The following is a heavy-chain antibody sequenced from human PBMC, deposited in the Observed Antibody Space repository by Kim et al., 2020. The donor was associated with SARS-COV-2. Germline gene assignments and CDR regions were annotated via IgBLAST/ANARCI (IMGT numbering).Heavy chain of an antibody. CDR3: ARDSPYGDYGATNYYYYYGMDV. V-gene: IGHV3-21*01. CDR1: GFTFSSYS. D-gene: IGHD4-17*01. J-gene: IGHJ6*02. CDR2: ISSSSSYI. Sequence: GGSLRLSCAASGFTFSSYSMNWVRQAPGKGLEWVSSISSSSSYIYYADSVKGRFTISRDNAKNSLYLQMNSLRAEDTAVYYCARDSPYGDYGATNYYYYYGMDVWGQGTTVTVSS.